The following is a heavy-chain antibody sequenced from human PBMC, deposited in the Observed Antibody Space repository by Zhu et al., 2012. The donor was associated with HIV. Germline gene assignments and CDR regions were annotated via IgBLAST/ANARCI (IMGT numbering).Heavy chain of an antibody. CDR3: ARRGFGESIDY. D-gene: IGHD3-10*01. CDR2: IYHSGST. Sequence: QVQLQESGPGLVKPSETLSLTCAVSGYSISSGYYWGWIRQPPGKGLEWIGSIYHSGSTYYNPSLKSRVTISVDTSKNQFSLKLSSVTAADTAVYYCARRGFGESIDYVGPGNPGHRLL. J-gene: IGHJ4*02. CDR1: GYSISSGYY. V-gene: IGHV4-38-2*01.